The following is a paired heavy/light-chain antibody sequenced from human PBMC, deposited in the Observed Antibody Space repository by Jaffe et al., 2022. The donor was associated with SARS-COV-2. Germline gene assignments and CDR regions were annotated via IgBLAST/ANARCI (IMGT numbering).Heavy chain of an antibody. Sequence: QITLKESGPALVKPTQTLTLTCTFSGFSLSSSGVGVGWIRQPPGKALEWLALIYWDDDKRYSPSLKSRLTITKDTSKNQVVLTMTNVDPVDTATYYCAHRLPENQLLWPGAFHMWGQGTMLTVSS. CDR2: IYWDDDK. CDR3: AHRLPENQLLWPGAFHM. CDR1: GFSLSSSGVG. J-gene: IGHJ3*02. V-gene: IGHV2-5*02. D-gene: IGHD2-2*01.
Light chain of an antibody. CDR3: QSADSSSTRLV. CDR1: ALPKQY. J-gene: IGLJ2*01. Sequence: SYELTQPPSVSVSPGQTARITCSGDALPKQYAYWYQQKPGQAPVLVIYKDTERPSGIPERFSGSTSGTTVTLTISGVQAEDEADFYCQSADSSSTRLVFGGGTKLTVL. CDR2: KDT. V-gene: IGLV3-25*03.